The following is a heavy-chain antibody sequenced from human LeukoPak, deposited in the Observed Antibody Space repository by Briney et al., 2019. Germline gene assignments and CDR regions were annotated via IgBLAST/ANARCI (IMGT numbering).Heavy chain of an antibody. CDR3: ARAGIQLWLGNFDY. CDR1: GGTFSSYA. V-gene: IGHV1-18*01. J-gene: IGHJ4*02. CDR2: ISAYNGNT. Sequence: ASVKVSCKASGGTFSSYAISWVRQAPGQGLEWMGWISAYNGNTNYAQKLQGRVTMTTDTSTSTAYMELRSLRSDDTAVYYCARAGIQLWLGNFDYWGQGTLVTVSS. D-gene: IGHD5-18*01.